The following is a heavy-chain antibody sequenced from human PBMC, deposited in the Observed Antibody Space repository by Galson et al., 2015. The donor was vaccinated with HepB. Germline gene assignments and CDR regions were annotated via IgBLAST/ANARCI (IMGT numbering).Heavy chain of an antibody. D-gene: IGHD5-18*01. CDR3: ARDGETAMEDYFDF. Sequence: SETLSLTCTVYGGSVSSGNYYWSWIRQPPGKGLEWIGYIHNSGSTDYNPSLKSRVTISVDTSKNQFSLKLSSVTAADTAVYYCARDGETAMEDYFDFWGQGTLVTVSS. CDR1: GGSVSSGNYY. CDR2: IHNSGST. J-gene: IGHJ4*02. V-gene: IGHV4-61*01.